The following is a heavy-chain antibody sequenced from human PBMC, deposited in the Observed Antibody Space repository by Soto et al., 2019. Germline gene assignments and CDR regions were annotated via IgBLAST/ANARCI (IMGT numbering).Heavy chain of an antibody. D-gene: IGHD3-22*01. CDR3: AKGLTDYYDSSGYSYYFDY. CDR2: ISGSGGST. CDR1: GFTFSSYA. Sequence: GGSLRLSCAASGFTFSSYAMSWVRQAPGKGLEWVSAISGSGGSTYYADSVKGRFTISRDNSKNTLYLQMNSLRAEDTAVYYCAKGLTDYYDSSGYSYYFDYWGQGTLVTVSS. V-gene: IGHV3-23*01. J-gene: IGHJ4*02.